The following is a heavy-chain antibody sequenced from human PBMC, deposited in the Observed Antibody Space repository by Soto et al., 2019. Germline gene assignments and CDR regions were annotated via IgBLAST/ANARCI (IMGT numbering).Heavy chain of an antibody. J-gene: IGHJ3*02. D-gene: IGHD5-18*01. CDR2: IIPIFGTA. CDR3: AGERNSYGSNDAFDI. Sequence: QVQLVQSGAEVKKPGSSVKVSCKASGGTFSSYAISWVRQAPGQGLEWMGGIIPIFGTANYAQKFQGRVTSXXDXSTXTAYMELSSLRSEDTAVYYCAGERNSYGSNDAFDIWGQGTMVTVSS. V-gene: IGHV1-69*14. CDR1: GGTFSSYA.